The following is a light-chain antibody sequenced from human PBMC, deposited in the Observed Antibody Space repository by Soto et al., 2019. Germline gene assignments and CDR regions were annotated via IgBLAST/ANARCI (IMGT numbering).Light chain of an antibody. Sequence: DIQMTQSPSSLSASVGDRVTITCRASQSISSFLNWYQQKLGKAPKLLIYVASSLQSGVPSRFSGSGSGTDFTFTISSLQPEDIATYYCQQYDNLPLTFGPGTKVDNK. CDR3: QQYDNLPLT. J-gene: IGKJ3*01. V-gene: IGKV1-33*01. CDR1: QSISSF. CDR2: VAS.